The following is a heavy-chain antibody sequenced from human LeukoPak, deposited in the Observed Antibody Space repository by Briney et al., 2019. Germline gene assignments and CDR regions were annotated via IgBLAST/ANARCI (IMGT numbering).Heavy chain of an antibody. CDR1: GFSFTSYW. D-gene: IGHD3-10*01. CDR3: VRSGSYRAEPIDL. Sequence: GESLKISCKGSGFSFTSYWIGWVRQMPGKGLEWMGIIYPGDSDTRYTPSFQGQVTISADRSISTAYLQWSSLKASHIAMYYCVRSGSYRAEPIDLWGQGTLVTVSS. V-gene: IGHV5-51*01. J-gene: IGHJ5*02. CDR2: IYPGDSDT.